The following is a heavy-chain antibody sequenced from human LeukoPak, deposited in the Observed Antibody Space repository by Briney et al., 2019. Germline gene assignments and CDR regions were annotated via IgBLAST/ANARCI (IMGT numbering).Heavy chain of an antibody. CDR2: TYYRSKWHN. D-gene: IGHD4-11*01. CDR1: GDSVSSSSAV. V-gene: IGHV6-1*01. Sequence: SQTLSLSCAVSGDSVSSSSAVWNWIRQSPSRGLEWLGRTYYRSKWHNEYAESVKSRISITSDTSKNQFSLQLNSVTPEDTAEYFCAGTTDYSSFLAFWGQGTLVTVSS. CDR3: AGTTDYSSFLAF. J-gene: IGHJ4*02.